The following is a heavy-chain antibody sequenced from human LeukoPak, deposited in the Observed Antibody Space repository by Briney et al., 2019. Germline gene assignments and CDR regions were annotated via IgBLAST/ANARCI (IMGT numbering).Heavy chain of an antibody. CDR3: ARSPGDSSSWYWDPNFDY. D-gene: IGHD6-13*01. V-gene: IGHV1-18*01. Sequence: ASGKVSCKASGYTFTSYGISWVRQAPGQGLEWIGWISAYNGNTNYAQKLQGRVTMTTDTSTSTAYMELRSLRSDDTAVYYCARSPGDSSSWYWDPNFDYWGQGTLVTVSS. CDR1: GYTFTSYG. CDR2: ISAYNGNT. J-gene: IGHJ4*02.